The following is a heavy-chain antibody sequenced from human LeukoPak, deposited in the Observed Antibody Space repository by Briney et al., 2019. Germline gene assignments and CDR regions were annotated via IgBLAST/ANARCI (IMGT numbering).Heavy chain of an antibody. J-gene: IGHJ6*02. D-gene: IGHD3-9*01. V-gene: IGHV1-69*04. CDR3: ARVLGDILTGYPDGTGAAAPYYGMDV. CDR1: GGTFSSYA. CDR2: IIPIPVIA. Sequence: ASVKVSCKTSGGTFSSYAIRWVRQAPGQGLEWMRRIIPIPVIAHYAQKFKGRVTITAAKYTSTAYTELSSLRSEDTAVYYCARVLGDILTGYPDGTGAAAPYYGMDVWGQGTTVTVSS.